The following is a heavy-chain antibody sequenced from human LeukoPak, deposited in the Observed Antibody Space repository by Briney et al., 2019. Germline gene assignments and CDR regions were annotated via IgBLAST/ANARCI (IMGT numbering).Heavy chain of an antibody. D-gene: IGHD5-12*01. CDR2: ISSSSSTI. CDR3: ARADVDIVTYFDY. J-gene: IGHJ4*02. Sequence: GGSLRLSCAASGFTFSSYSMNWVRQAPGKGLEWVAYISSSSSTIYYADSVKGRFTISRENAKNSLYLQMNSLRAEDTAVYYCARADVDIVTYFDYWGQGTLVTVSS. CDR1: GFTFSSYS. V-gene: IGHV3-48*01.